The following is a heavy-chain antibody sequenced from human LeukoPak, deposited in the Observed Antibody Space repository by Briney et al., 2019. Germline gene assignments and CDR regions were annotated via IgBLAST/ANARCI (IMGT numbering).Heavy chain of an antibody. CDR1: GYSLIDYY. J-gene: IGHJ4*02. Sequence: ASVKVSCKASGYSLIDYYIHWVRQAPGQGLEWMGWVNPHSGGTKFAQKFQGRVTMTRDTSINTAYMEVSSLRSDDTAVYYCARDIGDYYGSGSYWLLWGQGTLVTVAS. CDR2: VNPHSGGT. D-gene: IGHD3-10*01. CDR3: ARDIGDYYGSGSYWLL. V-gene: IGHV1-2*02.